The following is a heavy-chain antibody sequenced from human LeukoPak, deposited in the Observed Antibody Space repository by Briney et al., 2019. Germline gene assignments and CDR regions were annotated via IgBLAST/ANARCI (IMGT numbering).Heavy chain of an antibody. Sequence: SETLSLTCTVSGGSISSGSYYWSWIRQPPGKGLEWLGYVHDSAGTIYNPSLKSRVTISVGTSKTQFSLKVTSVTTADTAVYYCAKGRKDFDTNLGPFDSWGQGILVTVSS. CDR3: AKGRKDFDTNLGPFDS. J-gene: IGHJ4*02. D-gene: IGHD3-9*01. V-gene: IGHV4-61*01. CDR2: VHDSAGT. CDR1: GGSISSGSYY.